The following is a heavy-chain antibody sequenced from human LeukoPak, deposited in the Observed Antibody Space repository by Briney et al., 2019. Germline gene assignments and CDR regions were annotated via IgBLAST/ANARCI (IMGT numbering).Heavy chain of an antibody. D-gene: IGHD5-18*01. Sequence: GASVKVSCKASGYTFTSYYMHWVRQAPGQGLEWMGIINAGGGNTSYAQKFQGRVTMARDTSTSTVYMELSSLRSEDTAVYYCARDRQLWLQRFDYWGQGTLVTVSS. CDR3: ARDRQLWLQRFDY. CDR2: INAGGGNT. V-gene: IGHV1-46*01. CDR1: GYTFTSYY. J-gene: IGHJ4*02.